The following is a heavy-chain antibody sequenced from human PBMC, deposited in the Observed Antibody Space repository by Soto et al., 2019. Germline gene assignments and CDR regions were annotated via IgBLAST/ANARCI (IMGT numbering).Heavy chain of an antibody. CDR3: ARESGGATATLDYYYFYMDV. J-gene: IGHJ6*03. D-gene: IGHD5-12*01. CDR2: IIPIFGTA. V-gene: IGHV1-69*05. CDR1: GGTFSSYA. Sequence: SVKVSCKASGGTFSSYAISWVRQAPGQGLEWMGWIIPIFGTANYAQKFQGRVTVTTDKSTSTVYMELSSLRSGDTAVYYCARESGGATATLDYYYFYMDVWGKGTTVTVSS.